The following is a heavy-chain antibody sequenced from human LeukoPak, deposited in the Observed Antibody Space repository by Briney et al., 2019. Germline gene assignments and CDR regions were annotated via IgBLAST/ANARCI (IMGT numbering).Heavy chain of an antibody. D-gene: IGHD3-10*01. CDR3: ARDRDYYGSGSYYNYYYYMDV. CDR2: MNPNSGNT. V-gene: IGHV1-8*01. CDR1: GYTFTSYD. Sequence: ASVKVSCKASGYTFTSYDINWVRQATGQGLEWMGWMNPNSGNTGYAQKFQGRVTMTRNTSISTAYMELSSLRSEDTAVYYCARDRDYYGSGSYYNYYYYMDVWGKGTTVTVSS. J-gene: IGHJ6*03.